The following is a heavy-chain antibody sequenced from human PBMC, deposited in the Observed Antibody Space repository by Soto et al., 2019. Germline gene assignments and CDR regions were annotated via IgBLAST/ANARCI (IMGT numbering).Heavy chain of an antibody. D-gene: IGHD3-3*01. V-gene: IGHV4-39*02. Sequence: SETLSLTCTVSGGSISSSSYYWGWIRPPPGKGLEWIGSIYYSGSTYYNPSLKSRVTISVDTSKNQFSLKLSSVTAADTAVYYCARESRFLEWLSLNWFGPWGQGTLVTVSS. J-gene: IGHJ5*02. CDR1: GGSISSSSYY. CDR2: IYYSGST. CDR3: ARESRFLEWLSLNWFGP.